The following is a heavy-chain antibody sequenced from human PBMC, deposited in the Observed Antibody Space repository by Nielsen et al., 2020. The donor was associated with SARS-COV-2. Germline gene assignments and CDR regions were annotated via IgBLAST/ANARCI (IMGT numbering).Heavy chain of an antibody. J-gene: IGHJ2*01. V-gene: IGHV3-33*01. D-gene: IGHD4-23*01. CDR2: IWYDGSNK. CDR1: GFTFSSYG. CDR3: ARMETDYGGPLTRRRDWYFDL. Sequence: GESLKISCAASGFTFSSYGMHWVRQAPGKGLEWVAVIWYDGSNKYYADSVKGRFTISRDNSKNTLYLQMNSLRAEDTAVYYCARMETDYGGPLTRRRDWYFDLWGRGTLVTVSS.